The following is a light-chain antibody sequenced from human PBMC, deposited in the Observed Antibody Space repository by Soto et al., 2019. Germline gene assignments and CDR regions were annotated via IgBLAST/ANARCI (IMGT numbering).Light chain of an antibody. CDR1: QDIRSD. Sequence: DIQMTQSPSSLSASVGDRVTITCRASQDIRSDLGWFQQKPGKAPKRLMYAASTLESGVPSRFSGSRSGTEFTLTISSLQPEDFATYYYLQHNSYPFTFGPGTKVYIK. J-gene: IGKJ3*01. CDR3: LQHNSYPFT. CDR2: AAS. V-gene: IGKV1-17*01.